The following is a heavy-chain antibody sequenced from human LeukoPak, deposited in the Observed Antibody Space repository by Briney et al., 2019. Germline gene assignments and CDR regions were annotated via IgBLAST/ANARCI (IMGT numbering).Heavy chain of an antibody. CDR1: GFTFSSYA. D-gene: IGHD3-3*01. Sequence: GGSLRLSCAASGFTFSSYAMHWVRQAPGKGLEWVASISYDGSKKYYADSLKGRFTISRDNTMNSLYLQMSSLRAEDTAVYYCATDRGWRTSGYYLYYFEYWGQGTLVTFSS. CDR2: ISYDGSKK. V-gene: IGHV3-30-3*01. CDR3: ATDRGWRTSGYYLYYFEY. J-gene: IGHJ4*02.